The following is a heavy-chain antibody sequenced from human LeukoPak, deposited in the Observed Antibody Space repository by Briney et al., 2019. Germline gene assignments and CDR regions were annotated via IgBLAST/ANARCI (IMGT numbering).Heavy chain of an antibody. J-gene: IGHJ1*01. CDR1: GFTFSNHY. V-gene: IGHV3-7*01. CDR3: ARAQYYDILTGFYFQH. D-gene: IGHD3-9*01. CDR2: IKQDGSEK. Sequence: GGSLRLSCAASGFTFSNHYMSWVRQAPGKGLEWVANIKQDGSEKYYVDSVKGRFTISRDNAKNSLYLQMNSLRAEDTAVYYCARAQYYDILTGFYFQHWGQGTLVTVSS.